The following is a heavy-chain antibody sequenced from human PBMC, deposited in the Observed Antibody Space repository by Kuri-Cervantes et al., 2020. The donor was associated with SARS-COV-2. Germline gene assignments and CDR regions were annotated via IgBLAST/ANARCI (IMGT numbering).Heavy chain of an antibody. CDR1: GFTFSSYS. Sequence: LSLTCAASGFTFSSYSMNWVRQAPGKGLEWVSYISSSSSTIYYADSVKGRFTISRDNAKNSLYLQMNSLRDEDTAVYYCAGEDSGSYFRGRGMFDPWGQGTLVTVSS. J-gene: IGHJ5*02. V-gene: IGHV3-48*02. D-gene: IGHD1-26*01. CDR2: ISSSSSTI. CDR3: AGEDSGSYFRGRGMFDP.